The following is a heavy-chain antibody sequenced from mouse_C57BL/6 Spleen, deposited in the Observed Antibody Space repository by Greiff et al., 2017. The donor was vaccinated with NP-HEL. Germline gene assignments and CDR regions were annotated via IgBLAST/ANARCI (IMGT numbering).Heavy chain of an antibody. CDR2: IYPGDGDT. D-gene: IGHD1-1*01. CDR3: ARGGSSFYYYAMDY. V-gene: IGHV1-82*01. Sequence: VQLQQSGPELVKPGASVKISCKASGYAFSSSWMNWVKQRPGKGLEWIGRIYPGDGDTNYNGKFKGKATLTADKSSSTAYMQLSSLTSEDSAVYFCARGGSSFYYYAMDYWGQGTSVTVSS. J-gene: IGHJ4*01. CDR1: GYAFSSSW.